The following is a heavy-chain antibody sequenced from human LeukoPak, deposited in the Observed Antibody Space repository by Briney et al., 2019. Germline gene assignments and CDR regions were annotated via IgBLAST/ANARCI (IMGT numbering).Heavy chain of an antibody. CDR1: GGSISSSSYY. J-gene: IGHJ3*02. CDR3: ARDRTPPFNDYGDYGSFDI. D-gene: IGHD4-17*01. V-gene: IGHV4-39*07. Sequence: SETLSLTCTVSGGSISSSSYYWGWIRQPPGKGLEWIGSIYYSGSTYYNPSLKSRVTISVDTSKNQFSLKLSSVTAADTAVYYCARDRTPPFNDYGDYGSFDIWGQGTMVTVSS. CDR2: IYYSGST.